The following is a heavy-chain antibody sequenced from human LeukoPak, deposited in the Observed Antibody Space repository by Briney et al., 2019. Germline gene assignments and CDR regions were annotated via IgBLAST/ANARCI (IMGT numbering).Heavy chain of an antibody. Sequence: ASVKVSCKASGGTFSSYAISWVRQAPGQGLEWMGGIIPIFGTANYAQKFQGRVTITADKSTSTAYMELRSLRSDDTAVYYCAAGMQLFDYWGQGTLVTVSS. CDR3: AAGMQLFDY. J-gene: IGHJ4*02. CDR2: IIPIFGTA. V-gene: IGHV1-69*06. D-gene: IGHD2-8*01. CDR1: GGTFSSYA.